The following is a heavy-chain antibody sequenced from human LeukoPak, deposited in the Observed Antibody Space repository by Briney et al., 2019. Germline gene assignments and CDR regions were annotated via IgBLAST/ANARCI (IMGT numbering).Heavy chain of an antibody. CDR3: ARVGWELRGYYYYYMDV. CDR2: INHSGST. D-gene: IGHD1-26*01. V-gene: IGHV4-34*01. Sequence: SETLSLTCAVYGGSFSGYYWSWIRQPPGKGLEWIGEINHSGSTNYNPSLKSRVTISVDTSKNQFSLKPSSVTAADTAVYYCARVGWELRGYYYYYMDVWGKGTTVTVSS. CDR1: GGSFSGYY. J-gene: IGHJ6*03.